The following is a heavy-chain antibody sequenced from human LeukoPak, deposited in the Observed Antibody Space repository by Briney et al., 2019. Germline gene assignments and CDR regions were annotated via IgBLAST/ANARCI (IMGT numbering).Heavy chain of an antibody. J-gene: IGHJ4*02. D-gene: IGHD2-21*01. V-gene: IGHV1-2*02. Sequence: ASVKVSCKAPAYTFSGYYIHWVRQAPGQGLEWMGWINFNSGGKIFAEKFRDRVTMARDTSISTAYMELSRLRSDDTAVYYCARQIVSGSMGCDFWGQGTLVTVSS. CDR3: ARQIVSGSMGCDF. CDR1: AYTFSGYY. CDR2: INFNSGGK.